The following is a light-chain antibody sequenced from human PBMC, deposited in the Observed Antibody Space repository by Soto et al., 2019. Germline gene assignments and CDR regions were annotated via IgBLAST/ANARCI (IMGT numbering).Light chain of an antibody. CDR1: SSDVGGYNY. Sequence: QSALTQPPSASGSPGQSVTISCTGTSSDVGGYNYVSWYQQHPGKVPKLMVYEVNKRPSGVPDRVSGSKSGNTASLTVAGLQAEDAADYYSTSYAGSNNVFGTGTKVTVL. CDR3: TSYAGSNNV. CDR2: EVN. J-gene: IGLJ1*01. V-gene: IGLV2-8*01.